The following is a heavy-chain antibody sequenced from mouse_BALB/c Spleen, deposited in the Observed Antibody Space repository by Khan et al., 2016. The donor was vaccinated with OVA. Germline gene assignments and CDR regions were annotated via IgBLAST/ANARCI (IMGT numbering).Heavy chain of an antibody. V-gene: IGHV5-6*01. CDR3: ASHLTGSFAY. Sequence: EVELVESGGDLVKPGGSLKLSCAASGFTFSSYGMSWVRQTPDKRLEWVATISSDGSSIYYPASVKGRFTISRDNVKNTLYLQMSSLKSEDTAMYYCASHLTGSFAYWGQGTLVTVSA. CDR1: GFTFSSYG. CDR2: ISSDGSSI. J-gene: IGHJ3*01. D-gene: IGHD4-1*01.